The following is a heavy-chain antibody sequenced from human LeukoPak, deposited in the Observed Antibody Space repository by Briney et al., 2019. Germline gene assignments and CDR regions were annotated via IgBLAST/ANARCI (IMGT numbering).Heavy chain of an antibody. D-gene: IGHD3-22*01. J-gene: IGHJ4*02. Sequence: GGSLRLSCAASGFTVSSNYMIWVRQAPGKGLEWVSVIYSGGSTYYAESVKGRFTISRDKTKNTLYLQMNSLRAEDTAVYYCARGWEYDSSGYYQYYFDYWGQGTLVTVSS. CDR3: ARGWEYDSSGYYQYYFDY. CDR2: IYSGGST. CDR1: GFTVSSNY. V-gene: IGHV3-53*01.